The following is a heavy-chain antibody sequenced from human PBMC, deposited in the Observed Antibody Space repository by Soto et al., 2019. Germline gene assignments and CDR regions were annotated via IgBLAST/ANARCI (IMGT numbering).Heavy chain of an antibody. CDR3: ARHAPYRSGWANRNDY. Sequence: SETLSLTCTVSGASITSRSYYWGWIRQPPGKGLEWIGTGYYGGSAYYNPSLKSRLSISVDTSNNQFSLKLTSVTAADTALYYSARHAPYRSGWANRNDYWGQGIQVTVSS. V-gene: IGHV4-39*01. CDR2: GYYGGSA. J-gene: IGHJ4*02. D-gene: IGHD6-19*01. CDR1: GASITSRSYY.